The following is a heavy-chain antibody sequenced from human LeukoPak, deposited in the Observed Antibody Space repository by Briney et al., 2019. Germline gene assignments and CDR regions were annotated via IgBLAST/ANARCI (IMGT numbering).Heavy chain of an antibody. J-gene: IGHJ6*03. Sequence: SETLSLTCTVSGYSISSGYYWAWIRQPPGGGLEWIGNIYHSGNTSYNPSLRSRVSLSVDKSKNQYSLKLTSVTAADTAVYYCACIAARPGNYYYMDVWGKGTTVTVSS. V-gene: IGHV4-38-2*02. CDR2: IYHSGNT. CDR1: GYSISSGYY. D-gene: IGHD6-6*01. CDR3: ACIAARPGNYYYMDV.